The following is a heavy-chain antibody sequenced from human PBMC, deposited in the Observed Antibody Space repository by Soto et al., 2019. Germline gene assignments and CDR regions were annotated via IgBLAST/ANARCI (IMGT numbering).Heavy chain of an antibody. D-gene: IGHD6-13*01. CDR2: ISSSSSYI. CDR1: GFSFSSYS. J-gene: IGHJ4*02. Sequence: EVQLVESGGGLVMAEGCLRLSCAACGFSFSSYSMNWVRQAPGKGLEWVSSISSSSSYIYYADSVKGRFTISRANVKNSLYLQVNSLRAEDTAVYYSAREGIAAGLDYWGQGTLVTVSS. CDR3: AREGIAAGLDY. V-gene: IGHV3-21*01.